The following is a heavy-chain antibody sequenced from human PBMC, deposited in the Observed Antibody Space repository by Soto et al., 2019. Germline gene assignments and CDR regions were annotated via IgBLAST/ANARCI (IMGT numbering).Heavy chain of an antibody. V-gene: IGHV3-30-3*01. D-gene: IGHD3-16*01. CDR2: ISYDGSNK. CDR1: GFTFSSYA. CDR3: AQGGPGCPQLRNY. J-gene: IGHJ4*02. Sequence: GGSLRLSFAASGFTFSSYAMHWVRQAPGKGLEWVAVISYDGSNKYYADSVKGRFTISRDNSKNTLYLQMNSLRAEDTAVYYCAQGGPGCPQLRNYCRQGTRVTVSS.